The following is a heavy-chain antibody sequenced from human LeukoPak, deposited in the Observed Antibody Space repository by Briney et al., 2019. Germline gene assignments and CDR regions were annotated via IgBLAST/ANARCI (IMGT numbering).Heavy chain of an antibody. J-gene: IGHJ4*02. D-gene: IGHD3-22*01. CDR3: ARGYYDSSGYYSK. CDR2: ISGSGGTT. V-gene: IGHV3-23*01. CDR1: GFTFSNYG. Sequence: PGGSLRLSCAASGFTFSNYGMSWVRQAPGKGLEWVSGISGSGGTTYYADSVKGRFTISRDNSKNTLYLQMNSLRAEDTAVYYCARGYYDSSGYYSKWGQGTLVTVSS.